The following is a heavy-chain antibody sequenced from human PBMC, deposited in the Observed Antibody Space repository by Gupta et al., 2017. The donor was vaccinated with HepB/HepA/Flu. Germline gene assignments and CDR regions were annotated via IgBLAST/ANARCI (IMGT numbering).Heavy chain of an antibody. J-gene: IGHJ5*02. CDR1: GFTFSSYG. Sequence: QVQLVESGGGVVQPGRSLRLSCAASGFTFSSYGMPWVRQAPGKGLGWVAVISYDGSNKYYADSVKGRFTISRDNSKNTLYLKMNSLRAEDTAVYYCAKAPSIAARYNWFDPWGQGTLVTVSS. D-gene: IGHD6-6*01. CDR2: ISYDGSNK. CDR3: AKAPSIAARYNWFDP. V-gene: IGHV3-30*18.